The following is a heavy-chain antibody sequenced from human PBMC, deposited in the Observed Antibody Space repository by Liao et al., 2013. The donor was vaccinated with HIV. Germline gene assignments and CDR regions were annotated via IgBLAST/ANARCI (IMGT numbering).Heavy chain of an antibody. Sequence: QVQLQESGPGLVKPSQTLSLTCTVSGGSISSGSYYWSWIRQPAGKGLEWIGRIYTSGSTNYNPSLKSRVTISVDTSKNQFSLKLSSVTAADTAVYYCARDGKLPPYYYYMDVWGKGDHGHRLL. J-gene: IGHJ6*03. CDR3: ARDGKLPPYYYYMDV. V-gene: IGHV4-61*02. CDR1: GGSISSGSYY. D-gene: IGHD2-15*01. CDR2: IYTSGST.